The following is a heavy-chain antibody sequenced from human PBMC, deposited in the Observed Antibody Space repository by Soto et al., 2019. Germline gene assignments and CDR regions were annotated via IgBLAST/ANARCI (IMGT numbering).Heavy chain of an antibody. CDR3: ARSRTASSSGWFHGFDY. CDR1: GDSVPSNSAA. J-gene: IGHJ4*02. D-gene: IGHD6-19*01. V-gene: IGHV6-1*01. CDR2: TYYRSKWYN. Sequence: SQTLSLTCAISGDSVPSNSAAWNWIRPSPSRGLEWLGRTYYRSKWYNDCAVSVKSRITINPDTSKNQFSLQLNSVTPEDTAVYYCARSRTASSSGWFHGFDYWGQGTLVTVSS.